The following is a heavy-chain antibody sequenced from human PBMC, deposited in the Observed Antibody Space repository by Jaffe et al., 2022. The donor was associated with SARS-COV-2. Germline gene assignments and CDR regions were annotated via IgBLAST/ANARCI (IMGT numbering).Heavy chain of an antibody. Sequence: EVQLVESGGGLVQPGGSLRLSCAASGFTFSSYSMNWVRQAPGKGLEWVSYISSSSSTIYYADSVKGRFTISRDNAKNSLYLQMNSLRAEDTAVYYCASPTQGGLSYYYYYMDVWGKGTTVTVSS. CDR3: ASPTQGGLSYYYYYMDV. D-gene: IGHD1-1*01. V-gene: IGHV3-48*01. CDR2: ISSSSSTI. J-gene: IGHJ6*03. CDR1: GFTFSSYS.